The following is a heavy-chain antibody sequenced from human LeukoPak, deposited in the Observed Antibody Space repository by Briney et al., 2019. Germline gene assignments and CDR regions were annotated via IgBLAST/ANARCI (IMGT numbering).Heavy chain of an antibody. V-gene: IGHV3-23*01. CDR3: AKESRFWSGYYGDY. J-gene: IGHJ4*02. CDR2: ISGSGNTT. CDR1: GFTSDSYA. Sequence: PGGSLRLSCAASGFTSDSYAMSWVRQAPGKGLEWVSGISGSGNTTYYADSVKGRFTISRDNSKNTLYLQMNSLRAEDTAVYYCAKESRFWSGYYGDYWGQGTLVTVSS. D-gene: IGHD3-3*01.